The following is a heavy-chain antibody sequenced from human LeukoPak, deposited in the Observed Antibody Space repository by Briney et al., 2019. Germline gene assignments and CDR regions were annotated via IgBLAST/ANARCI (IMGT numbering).Heavy chain of an antibody. CDR3: ARDLYGSAYGMDV. CDR1: GGSISSSSYF. CDR2: FYYSGST. D-gene: IGHD3-10*01. J-gene: IGHJ6*02. Sequence: PSETLSLTCTVSGGSISSSSYFWGWIRQPPGKGLEWIGSFYYSGSTYYNPSLKSRLTISVGTSKNQFSLNLSSVTAADTAVYYCARDLYGSAYGMDVWGQGTTVTVSS. V-gene: IGHV4-39*01.